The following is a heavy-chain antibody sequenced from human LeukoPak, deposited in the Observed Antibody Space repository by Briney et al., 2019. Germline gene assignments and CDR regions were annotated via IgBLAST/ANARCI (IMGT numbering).Heavy chain of an antibody. CDR1: GGSFSGYY. J-gene: IGHJ4*02. V-gene: IGHV4-34*01. CDR3: ARGRTTGTIDY. D-gene: IGHD1-1*01. CDR2: INHSGST. Sequence: SETLSLTCAVYGGSFSGYYWSWIRQPPGKGLEWIGEINHSGSTNYNPPLKSRVTISVDTSKNQFSLKPSSVTAADTAVYYCARGRTTGTIDYWGQGTLVTVSS.